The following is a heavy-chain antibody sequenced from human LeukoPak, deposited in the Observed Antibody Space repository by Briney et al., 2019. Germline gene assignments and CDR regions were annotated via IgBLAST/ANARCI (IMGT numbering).Heavy chain of an antibody. Sequence: PGRSLRLSCEASGFXFSTYGIHWVRQAPGKGLKWVALIWFDGSNKHYADSVKGRFTISRDNSKNTMYLQMDSLRAEDTAVYYCARVVSYYGSSYRLLDLWGRGTLVTVSS. CDR1: GFXFSTYG. CDR2: IWFDGSNK. J-gene: IGHJ2*01. CDR3: ARVVSYYGSSYRLLDL. V-gene: IGHV3-33*01. D-gene: IGHD3-10*01.